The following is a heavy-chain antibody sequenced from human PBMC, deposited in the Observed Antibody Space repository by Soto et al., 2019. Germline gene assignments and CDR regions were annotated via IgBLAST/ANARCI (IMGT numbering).Heavy chain of an antibody. D-gene: IGHD6-19*01. V-gene: IGHV4-39*01. Sequence: SETLSLTCTVSGGSISSSSYYWGWIRQPPGKGLEWIGSIYYSGSTYYNPSLKSRVTISVDTSKNQFSLKLSSVTAADTAVYYCARYIAVAGPGISDSWAQGTPVPVSS. CDR3: ARYIAVAGPGISDS. CDR2: IYYSGST. J-gene: IGHJ4*02. CDR1: GGSISSSSYY.